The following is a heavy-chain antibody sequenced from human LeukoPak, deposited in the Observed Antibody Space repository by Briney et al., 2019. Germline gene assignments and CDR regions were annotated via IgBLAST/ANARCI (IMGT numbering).Heavy chain of an antibody. CDR3: AKYGITGYFDY. CDR1: GGSISSGGSY. J-gene: IGHJ4*02. V-gene: IGHV4-31*03. D-gene: IGHD4-17*01. CDR2: ISYSGNT. Sequence: PSQTLSLTCTVSGGSISSGGSYWTWLRQHPGKGLEWIGYISYSGNTYYIPSFKRRVTLSLDTSKNQFSLKLSSVIAADAAVYYCAKYGITGYFDYWGQGTLVTVSS.